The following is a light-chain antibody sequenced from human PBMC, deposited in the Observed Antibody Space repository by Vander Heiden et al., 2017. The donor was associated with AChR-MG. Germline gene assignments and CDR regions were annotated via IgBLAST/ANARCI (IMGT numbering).Light chain of an antibody. Sequence: EIVLTQSPGTLSFSPGERASLSCRASQSVIYNYLAWYQQKPGQAPRLLIYAASTRATGIPDRFSGSGSGTDFTLTISRLEPEDFAVYYCHYDGSSLPFAFGHGTKVDIK. CDR2: AAS. V-gene: IGKV3-20*01. CDR3: HYDGSSLPFA. CDR1: QSVIYNY. J-gene: IGKJ3*01.